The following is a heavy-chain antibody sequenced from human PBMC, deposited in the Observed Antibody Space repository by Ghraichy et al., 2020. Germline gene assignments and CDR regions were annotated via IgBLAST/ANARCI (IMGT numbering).Heavy chain of an antibody. V-gene: IGHV4-61*01. CDR3: ATHSTTRLHYYYMDV. D-gene: IGHD1-1*01. J-gene: IGHJ6*03. CDR1: GASVSSSTYF. CDR2: IYYSEDT. Sequence: SETLFLTCTVSGASVSSSTYFWSWLRQPPGKGLEWIGYIYYSEDTKYNPSLKSRVTMSVDTSQNQFSLKLSSVTAADTAVYFCATHSTTRLHYYYMDVWGQGATATVSS.